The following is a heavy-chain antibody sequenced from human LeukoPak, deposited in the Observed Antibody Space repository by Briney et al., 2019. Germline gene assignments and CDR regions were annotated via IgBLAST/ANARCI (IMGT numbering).Heavy chain of an antibody. CDR1: GFTFSSYA. CDR2: ISGSGGST. Sequence: GGSLRLSCAASGFTFSSYAMNWVRQAPGKGLEWVSAISGSGGSTFYTDSVKGRFTFSRDNSKNTLYLQMNSLRAEDTAVYYCAKTLYLNYYDTSGYHYYLDYWGQGTLVTVSS. D-gene: IGHD3-22*01. J-gene: IGHJ4*02. V-gene: IGHV3-23*01. CDR3: AKTLYLNYYDTSGYHYYLDY.